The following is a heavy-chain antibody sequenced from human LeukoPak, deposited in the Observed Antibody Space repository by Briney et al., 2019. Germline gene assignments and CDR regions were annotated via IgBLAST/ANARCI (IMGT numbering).Heavy chain of an antibody. V-gene: IGHV4-59*01. Sequence: SETLSLTCTVSGGFISSYYWSWMRQPSGKGLEWSGYIYYSGSTNYNPSLKSRVTISVDTSKNQFSLKLSSVTAADTAVYYCARGVTIAAAVEFDYWGQGTLVTVSS. D-gene: IGHD6-13*01. CDR3: ARGVTIAAAVEFDY. CDR2: IYYSGST. J-gene: IGHJ4*02. CDR1: GGFISSYY.